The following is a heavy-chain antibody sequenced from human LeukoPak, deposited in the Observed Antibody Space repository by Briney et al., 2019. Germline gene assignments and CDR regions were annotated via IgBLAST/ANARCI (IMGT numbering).Heavy chain of an antibody. J-gene: IGHJ4*02. D-gene: IGHD2-15*01. CDR3: ARGVLYCSGGSCYSGPLVY. CDR2: IYHSGST. CDR1: GGSISSGGYS. V-gene: IGHV4-30-2*01. Sequence: SETLSLTCAVSGGSISSGGYSWSWIRQPPGKGLEWIGYIYHSGSTYYNPSLKNRVTISVGRSKNQFSLKLSSVTAADTAVYYCARGVLYCSGGSCYSGPLVYWGQGTLVTVSS.